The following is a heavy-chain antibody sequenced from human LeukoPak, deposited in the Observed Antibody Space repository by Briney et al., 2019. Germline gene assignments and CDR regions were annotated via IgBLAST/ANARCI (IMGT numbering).Heavy chain of an antibody. Sequence: SETLSLTCTVSGGSISSSSYYWGWIRQPPGKGLEWIGSIYYSGSTNYNPSLKSRVTISVDTSKNQFSLKLSSVTAADTAVYYCARRRRGSQTYCSSTSCSPSANWFDPWGQGTLVTVSS. J-gene: IGHJ5*02. D-gene: IGHD2-2*01. V-gene: IGHV4-39*07. CDR3: ARRRRGSQTYCSSTSCSPSANWFDP. CDR1: GGSISSSSYY. CDR2: IYYSGST.